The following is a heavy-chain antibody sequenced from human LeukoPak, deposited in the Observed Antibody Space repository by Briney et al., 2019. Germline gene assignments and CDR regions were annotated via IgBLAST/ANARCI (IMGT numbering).Heavy chain of an antibody. V-gene: IGHV3-48*03. CDR1: GFTFSSYE. D-gene: IGHD4-17*01. CDR3: ASTTVTENYYYYMDV. J-gene: IGHJ6*03. CDR2: ISSSGSTI. Sequence: PGGSLRLSCAASGFTFSSYEMNWVRQAPGKGLEWVSYISSSGSTIYYADSVKGRFTISRDNAKNSLYLQMNSLRAEDTAVYYCASTTVTENYYYYMDVWGKGTTVTISS.